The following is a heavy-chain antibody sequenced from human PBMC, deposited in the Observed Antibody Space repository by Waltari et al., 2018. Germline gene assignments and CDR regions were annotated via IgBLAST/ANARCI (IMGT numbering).Heavy chain of an antibody. V-gene: IGHV4-39*01. Sequence: QLQLQESGPGPVKPSETLSLTCSVSGGSIDTPKHYCGWIRQPPGQGLEWIGTISYAGTTYTNPSLRSRLTMSRDTSKNQLSLTLGSTTAADTGVYYCATYIGASVGTAAFDVWGQGTMVTVSS. CDR1: GGSIDTPKHY. D-gene: IGHD5-12*01. CDR2: ISYAGTT. J-gene: IGHJ3*01. CDR3: ATYIGASVGTAAFDV.